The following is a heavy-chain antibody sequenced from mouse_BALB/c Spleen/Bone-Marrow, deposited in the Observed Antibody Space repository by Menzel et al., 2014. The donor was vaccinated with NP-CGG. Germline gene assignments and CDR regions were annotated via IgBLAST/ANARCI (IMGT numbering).Heavy chain of an antibody. V-gene: IGHV1-69*01. CDR2: IDTSDSYT. D-gene: IGHD2-4*01. J-gene: IGHJ4*01. CDR1: GYAFTDRW. Sequence: VQLQESGTELVMPGASVKMPCKASGYAFTDRWIHWVKPRPGQGLEWIGAIDTSDSYTNYNQKFKGKATLTVDESSSTAYIHLSSLTSEDSAVYYCARGGDDFSLDYWGQRTSVTLSS. CDR3: ARGGDDFSLDY.